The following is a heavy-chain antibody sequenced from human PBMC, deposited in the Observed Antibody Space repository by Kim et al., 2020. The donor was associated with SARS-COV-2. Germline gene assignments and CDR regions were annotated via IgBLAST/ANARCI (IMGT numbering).Heavy chain of an antibody. V-gene: IGHV7-4-1*02. D-gene: IGHD3-10*01. CDR1: GYTFTTYV. CDR3: MRGLAGKVGDY. CDR2: INTNTGDP. J-gene: IGHJ4*02. Sequence: ASVKVSCKACGYTFTTYVINWVRQAPGQGLDWMGWINTNTGDPTYAQGLTGRFVFSLDTSVSTTYLQISSLKAEDTAVYYCMRGLAGKVGDYWGQGALVTVSS.